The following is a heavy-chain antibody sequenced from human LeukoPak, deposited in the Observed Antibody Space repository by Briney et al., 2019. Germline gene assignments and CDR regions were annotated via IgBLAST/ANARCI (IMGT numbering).Heavy chain of an antibody. CDR2: INHSGST. CDR1: GGSFSGYY. J-gene: IGHJ4*02. D-gene: IGHD4-17*01. Sequence: SETLSLTCAVYGGSFSGYYWSWIRQPPGKGPEWIGEINHSGSTNYNPSLKSRVTISVDTSKNQFSLKLSSVTAADTAVYYCARALYGDYDYWGQGTLVTVSS. CDR3: ARALYGDYDY. V-gene: IGHV4-34*01.